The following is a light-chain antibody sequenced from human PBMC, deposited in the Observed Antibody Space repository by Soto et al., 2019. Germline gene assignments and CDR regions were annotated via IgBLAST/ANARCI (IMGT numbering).Light chain of an antibody. CDR2: SAS. CDR3: HHYGGSPIT. Sequence: EIVLAQSPGTLSLSPGERATLSCRASQSVSSSYLAWYQQKPGQAPRFLIYSASSRATGIPDRFSGSGSGTDFTLTISRQEPEDFAVYYCHHYGGSPITFGQGTRLEIK. J-gene: IGKJ5*01. V-gene: IGKV3-20*01. CDR1: QSVSSSY.